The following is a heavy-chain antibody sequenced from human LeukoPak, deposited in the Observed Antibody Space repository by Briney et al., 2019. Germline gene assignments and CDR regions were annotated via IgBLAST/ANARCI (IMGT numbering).Heavy chain of an antibody. V-gene: IGHV3-48*01. CDR1: GFTFNYFS. D-gene: IGHD3-22*01. Sequence: PGGSLRLSCAASGFTFNYFSMNWVRQAPGKGLEWLLYISNTGDTIYYADSVKGRFAIARDNAKDTLYLQMSGLRAEDTAVYYCARSGYYYDSSGYYRGDYWGQGTLVTVSS. J-gene: IGHJ4*02. CDR3: ARSGYYYDSSGYYRGDY. CDR2: ISNTGDTI.